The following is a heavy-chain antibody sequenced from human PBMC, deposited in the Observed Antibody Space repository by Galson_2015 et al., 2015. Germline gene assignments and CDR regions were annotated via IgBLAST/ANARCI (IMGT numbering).Heavy chain of an antibody. V-gene: IGHV1-18*01. D-gene: IGHD2-2*01. CDR3: ARSQRRNVVVPAAMRGRGYYYYMDV. CDR2: ISAYNGNT. Sequence: QSGAEVKKPGESLTISCKGSGYSFTSYGISWVRQAPGQGLEWMGWISAYNGNTNYAQKLQGRVTMTTDASTSTAYMELRSLRSDDTAVYYCARSQRRNVVVPAAMRGRGYYYYMDVWGKGTTVTVSS. J-gene: IGHJ6*03. CDR1: GYSFTSYG.